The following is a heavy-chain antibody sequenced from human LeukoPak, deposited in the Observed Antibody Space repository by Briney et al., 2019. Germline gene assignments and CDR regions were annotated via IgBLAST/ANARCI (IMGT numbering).Heavy chain of an antibody. CDR1: GGSISSYY. J-gene: IGHJ3*02. Sequence: SETLSLTCTVSGGSISSYYWSWIRQPPGKGLEWIGYIYYSGSTNYNPSLKNRVTISVDTAKNQFSLKLSSVTAADTAVYYCARQRGSYGGYDHDAFNIWGQGTMVTVSS. CDR2: IYYSGST. D-gene: IGHD5-12*01. CDR3: ARQRGSYGGYDHDAFNI. V-gene: IGHV4-59*08.